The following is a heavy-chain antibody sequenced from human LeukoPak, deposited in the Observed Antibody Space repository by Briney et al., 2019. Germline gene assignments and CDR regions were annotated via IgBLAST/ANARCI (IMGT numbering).Heavy chain of an antibody. Sequence: GGSLRLSCAASGFTFSSYEMNWVRQAPGKGLEWVSYISSSGSTIYYADSVKGRFTISRDNAKNSLYLQMNSLRAEDTAVYYCARDSMVRGVITWGQGTLVTVSS. J-gene: IGHJ5*02. D-gene: IGHD3-10*01. V-gene: IGHV3-48*03. CDR2: ISSSGSTI. CDR3: ARDSMVRGVIT. CDR1: GFTFSSYE.